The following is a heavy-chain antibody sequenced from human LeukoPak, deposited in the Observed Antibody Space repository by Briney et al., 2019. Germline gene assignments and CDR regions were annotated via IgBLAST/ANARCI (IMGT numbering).Heavy chain of an antibody. CDR2: INWNAYST. J-gene: IGHJ6*03. Sequence: GGSLRLSCTASGFTFDDYVMSWVRHAPGKGLEWVSAINWNAYSTSYGDSVKGRFTISRDNAQNSLYLQMNSLRAEDTALYYCARVLKELGLDYDYYYMDVWGKGTTVTVSS. CDR1: GFTFDDYV. CDR3: ARVLKELGLDYDYYYMDV. V-gene: IGHV3-20*04. D-gene: IGHD1-26*01.